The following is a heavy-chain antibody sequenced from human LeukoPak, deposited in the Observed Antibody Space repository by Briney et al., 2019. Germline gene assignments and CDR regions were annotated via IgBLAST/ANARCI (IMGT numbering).Heavy chain of an antibody. J-gene: IGHJ4*02. CDR1: GFTFSSYS. CDR3: AREGSQLGILDY. CDR2: ISSSSSYI. V-gene: IGHV3-21*01. Sequence: GGSLRLSCAASGFTFSSYSMNWVRQAPGKGLEWVSSISSSSSYIYYADSVKGRLTISRDNAKNSLYLQMNSLRAEDTAVYYCAREGSQLGILDYWGQGTLVTVSS. D-gene: IGHD1-1*01.